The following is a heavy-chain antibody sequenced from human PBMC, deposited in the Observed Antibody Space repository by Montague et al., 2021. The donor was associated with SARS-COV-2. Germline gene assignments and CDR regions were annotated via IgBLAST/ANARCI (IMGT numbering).Heavy chain of an antibody. D-gene: IGHD3-10*01. CDR2: IDWDDDK. CDR3: ARNGVEFRGSEKYYSGNWLDP. V-gene: IGHV2-70*11. Sequence: PALGKPTQTLALTCTFSGFSLTTDGMCVSRIRQPPGKALEWLARIDWDDDKYYSTSLKTRLTISKDTSKNQVVLTMTNMNPADTATYYCARNGVEFRGSEKYYSGNWLDPWGQGTLVTVSS. CDR1: GFSLTTDGMC. J-gene: IGHJ5*02.